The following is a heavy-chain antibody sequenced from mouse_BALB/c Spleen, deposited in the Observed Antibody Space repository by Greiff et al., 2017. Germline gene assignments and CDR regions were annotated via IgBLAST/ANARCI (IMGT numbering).Heavy chain of an antibody. CDR2: IRLKSNNYAT. D-gene: IGHD1-1*01. J-gene: IGHJ4*01. CDR3: TRDGSSYAMDY. V-gene: IGHV6-6*02. CDR1: GFTFSNYW. Sequence: EVQLVESGGGLVQPGGSMKLSCVASGFTFSNYWMNWVRQSPEKGLEWVAEIRLKSNNYATHYAESVKGRFTISRDDSKSSVYLQMNNLRAEDTGIYYCTRDGSSYAMDYWGQGTSVTVSS.